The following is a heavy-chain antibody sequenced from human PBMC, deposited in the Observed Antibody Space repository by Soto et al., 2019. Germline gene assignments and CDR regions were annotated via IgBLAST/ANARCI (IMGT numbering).Heavy chain of an antibody. Sequence: GGSLRLSCAASGFTFSSYAMSWVRQAPGKGLEWVSAISGSGGSTYYADSGKGPFTISRDNSKNTLYLQMNSLRAEDTAVYYCAKAITMIVVADYWGQGTLVTVSS. V-gene: IGHV3-23*01. CDR3: AKAITMIVVADY. D-gene: IGHD3-22*01. J-gene: IGHJ4*02. CDR2: ISGSGGST. CDR1: GFTFSSYA.